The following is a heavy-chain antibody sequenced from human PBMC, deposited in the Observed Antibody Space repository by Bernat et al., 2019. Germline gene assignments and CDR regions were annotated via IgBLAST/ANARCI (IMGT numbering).Heavy chain of an antibody. CDR1: GGSISSYY. CDR2: IYYSGST. V-gene: IGHV4-59*01. D-gene: IGHD5-12*01. J-gene: IGHJ4*02. CDR3: ACGYDYGNFDY. Sequence: QVQLQESGPGLVKPSETLSLTCTVSGGSISSYYWSWIRQPPGKGLEWIGYIYYSGSTNYNPSLKSRVTISVDTSKNQFSLKLSSVTAADTAVYYCACGYDYGNFDYWGQGILVTVSS.